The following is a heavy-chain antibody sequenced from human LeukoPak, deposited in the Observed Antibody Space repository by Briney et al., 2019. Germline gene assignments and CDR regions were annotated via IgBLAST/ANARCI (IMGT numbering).Heavy chain of an antibody. V-gene: IGHV3-7*01. Sequence: PGGSLRLSCAASGFTFSSYWMSWVRQAPGKGLEWVANIKQDGSEKYYVDSVKGRFTISRDNAKNSLYLQMNSLRAEDTAVYYCARGSQKQFGEINWFDPWGQGTLVTVSS. D-gene: IGHD3-10*01. CDR1: GFTFSSYW. J-gene: IGHJ5*02. CDR3: ARGSQKQFGEINWFDP. CDR2: IKQDGSEK.